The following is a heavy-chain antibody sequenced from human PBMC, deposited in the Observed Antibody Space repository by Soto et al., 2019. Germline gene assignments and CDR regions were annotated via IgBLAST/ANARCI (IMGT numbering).Heavy chain of an antibody. CDR3: ARDPLSARGYSYGYEDY. CDR2: ISAYNGNT. J-gene: IGHJ4*02. D-gene: IGHD5-18*01. CDR1: GYTFTSYG. V-gene: IGHV1-18*04. Sequence: ASVTVSCTASGYTFTSYGISWVRQAPGQGLEWMGWISAYNGNTNYAQKLQGRVTMTTDTSTSTAYMELRSLRSDDTAVYYCARDPLSARGYSYGYEDYWGQGTLVTGSS.